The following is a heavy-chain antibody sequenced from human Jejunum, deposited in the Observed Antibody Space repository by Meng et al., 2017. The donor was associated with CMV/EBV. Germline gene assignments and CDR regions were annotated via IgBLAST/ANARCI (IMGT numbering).Heavy chain of an antibody. D-gene: IGHD2-21*01. CDR3: ARAAGDTGDFDL. J-gene: IGHJ4*02. V-gene: IGHV4-4*07. Sequence: EQLQESAPRLVHPSEPRSLTCTVSGGSITDYYWSWIRQPAGKRLEWIGRFYYTGSTNYNPSLENRVTMSLDTSKNRFSLNLSSVTAADTAVYYCARAAGDTGDFDLWGLGILVTVSS. CDR2: FYYTGST. CDR1: GGSITDYY.